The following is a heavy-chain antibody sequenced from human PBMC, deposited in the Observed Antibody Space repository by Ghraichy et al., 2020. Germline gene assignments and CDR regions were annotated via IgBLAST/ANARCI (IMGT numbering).Heavy chain of an antibody. V-gene: IGHV4-34*01. J-gene: IGHJ3*02. D-gene: IGHD7-27*01. CDR3: ARGRKLGIFGTASPYAFDI. Sequence: SETLSLTCAVYGGSFSGYYWSWIRQPPGKGLEWIGEINHSGSTNYNPSLKSRVTISVDTSKNQFSLKLSSVTAADTAVYYCARGRKLGIFGTASPYAFDIWGQGTMVTVSS. CDR2: INHSGST. CDR1: GGSFSGYY.